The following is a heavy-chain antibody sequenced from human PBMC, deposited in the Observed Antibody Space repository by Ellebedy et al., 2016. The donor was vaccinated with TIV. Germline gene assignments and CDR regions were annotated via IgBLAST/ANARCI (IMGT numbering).Heavy chain of an antibody. V-gene: IGHV3-7*01. Sequence: GESLKISCAASGFTFSSEWMSWVRQAPGKGLEWVANIKQDESEKYYLDSVKGRFTISRDNAKSSLYLQMNSLRPEDTAGYYCAGIADVRFDPWGQGTLVSVSS. CDR2: IKQDESEK. J-gene: IGHJ5*02. CDR1: GFTFSSEW. CDR3: AGIADVRFDP. D-gene: IGHD3-10*02.